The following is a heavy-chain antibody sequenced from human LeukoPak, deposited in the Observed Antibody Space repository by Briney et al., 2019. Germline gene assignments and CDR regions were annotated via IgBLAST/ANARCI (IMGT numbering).Heavy chain of an antibody. D-gene: IGHD1-20*01. CDR2: LYYGGST. J-gene: IGHJ5*02. CDR1: GGSISSASSF. V-gene: IGHV4-39*02. Sequence: SETLSLTCTVSGGSISSASSFWGWIRQPPGKGLEWIGTLYYGGSTYYNASLKSRVTMSGDTSRNQFSLRLDSATAADTAVYYCAREALYNWNDGGFWFDPWGQGTLVTVSS. CDR3: AREALYNWNDGGFWFDP.